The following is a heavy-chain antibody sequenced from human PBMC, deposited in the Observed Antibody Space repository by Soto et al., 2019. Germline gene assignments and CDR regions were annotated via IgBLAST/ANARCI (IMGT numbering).Heavy chain of an antibody. CDR1: GGSISSGGYS. V-gene: IGHV4-30-2*01. Sequence: PSETLSLTCAVSGGSISSGGYSWSWFRQPPGTGLEWIGYIYHSGSTYYNPSLKSRVTVSVDRSKNQFSLKLSSVTAADTAVYYRARDRRTHDFWSGNDYYGMDVWGQGTTVTVSS. D-gene: IGHD3-3*01. CDR3: ARDRRTHDFWSGNDYYGMDV. J-gene: IGHJ6*02. CDR2: IYHSGST.